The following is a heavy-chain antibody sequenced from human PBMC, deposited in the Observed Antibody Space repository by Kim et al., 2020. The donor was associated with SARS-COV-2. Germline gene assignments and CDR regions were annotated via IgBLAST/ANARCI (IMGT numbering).Heavy chain of an antibody. J-gene: IGHJ4*02. V-gene: IGHV3-33*01. Sequence: GGSLRLSCAASGFTFTAYGMHWVRQAPGKGLEWVAVIWHDGSNEYYADSVKGRFTISRDNSKNTLYLQMNSLRAEDTAVYFCAIVGGSSTWYFLDYWGQGALVPVSS. CDR3: AIVGGSSTWYFLDY. CDR1: GFTFTAYG. CDR2: IWHDGSNE. D-gene: IGHD6-13*01.